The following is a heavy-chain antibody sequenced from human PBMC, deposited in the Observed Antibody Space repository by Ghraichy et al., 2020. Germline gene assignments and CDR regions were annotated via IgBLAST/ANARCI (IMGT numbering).Heavy chain of an antibody. Sequence: LSLTCAAFGFTVSSNYMTWVRQAPGKGLEWVSVIYTDGSTYYAESVKGRFTLARDTSENSLYLQMNSLRAEDTAVYYCAREVLFSDTWYDDYYALDVWGQGTTVTVSS. D-gene: IGHD2/OR15-2a*01. CDR2: IYTDGST. V-gene: IGHV3-53*01. CDR3: AREVLFSDTWYDDYYALDV. CDR1: GFTVSSNY. J-gene: IGHJ6*02.